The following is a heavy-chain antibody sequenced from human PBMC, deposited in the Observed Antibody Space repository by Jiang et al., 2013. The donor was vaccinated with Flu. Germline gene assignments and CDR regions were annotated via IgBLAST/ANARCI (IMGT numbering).Heavy chain of an antibody. CDR2: IYYSGST. CDR1: GGSVSSCSYY. J-gene: IGHJ5*02. Sequence: GSGLVKPSETLSLTCTVSGGSVSSCSYYWSWIRQPPGKGLEWIGYIYYSGSTNYNPSLKSRVTISVDTSKNQFSLKLSSVTAADTAVYYCARQSIAVYNWFDPWGRGNPGHRLL. D-gene: IGHD6-6*01. V-gene: IGHV4-61*01. CDR3: ARQSIAVYNWFDP.